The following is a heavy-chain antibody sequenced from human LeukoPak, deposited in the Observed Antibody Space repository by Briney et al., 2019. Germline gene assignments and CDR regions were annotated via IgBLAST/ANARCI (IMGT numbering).Heavy chain of an antibody. V-gene: IGHV4-4*07. CDR2: IYTSGST. CDR3: ARDHERGYSSGPGAFDI. D-gene: IGHD6-19*01. J-gene: IGHJ3*02. CDR1: GGSISSYY. Sequence: SETLSLTCTVSGGSISSYYWSWIRQPAGKGLEWIGRIYTSGSTNYNPSLKSRVTMSVDTSKNQFSLKLSSVTAADTAVYYCARDHERGYSSGPGAFDIWGQGTMVTVSS.